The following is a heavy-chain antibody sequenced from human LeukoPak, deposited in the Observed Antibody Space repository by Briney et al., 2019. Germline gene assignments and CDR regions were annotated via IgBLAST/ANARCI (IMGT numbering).Heavy chain of an antibody. V-gene: IGHV4-39*07. Sequence: PSETLSLICPVSGCSIRTSSYYWGWIRQPPGKGLGGVGSIYYSGSIYSNGSLKSRVTISVETSKNQFSLKLSSVTAADTAMYYCARVRAAAVPYYFDYWGRGTLVTVSS. CDR2: IYYSGSI. D-gene: IGHD6-13*01. CDR1: GCSIRTSSYY. J-gene: IGHJ4*02. CDR3: ARVRAAAVPYYFDY.